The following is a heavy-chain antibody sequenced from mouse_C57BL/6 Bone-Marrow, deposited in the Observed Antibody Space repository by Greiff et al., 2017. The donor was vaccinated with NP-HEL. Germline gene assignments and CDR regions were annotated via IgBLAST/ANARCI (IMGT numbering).Heavy chain of an antibody. CDR1: GYSITSGYY. CDR2: ISYDGSN. V-gene: IGHV3-6*01. J-gene: IGHJ3*01. CDR3: ARYDYDAAWFAY. Sequence: LMESGPGLVKPSQSLSLTCSVTGYSITSGYYWNWIRQFPGNKLEWMGYISYDGSNNYNPSLKNRISITRDTSKNQFFLKLNSVTTEDTATYYCARYDYDAAWFAYWGQGTLVTVSA. D-gene: IGHD2-4*01.